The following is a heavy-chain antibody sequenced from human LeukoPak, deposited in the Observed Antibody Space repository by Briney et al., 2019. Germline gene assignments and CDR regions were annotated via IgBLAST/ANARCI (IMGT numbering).Heavy chain of an antibody. CDR2: INPNSGAT. V-gene: IGHV1-2*02. Sequence: ASVKVSCKASGYTFTAYYMHWVRQAPGQGLEWMGWINPNSGATNFAQKFQGRVTMTRDTSISTAYMDLSRLRSDDTAVYYCARTETSGNYYWFDPWGQGTRVTVSS. J-gene: IGHJ5*02. CDR3: ARTETSGNYYWFDP. CDR1: GYTFTAYY. D-gene: IGHD1-26*01.